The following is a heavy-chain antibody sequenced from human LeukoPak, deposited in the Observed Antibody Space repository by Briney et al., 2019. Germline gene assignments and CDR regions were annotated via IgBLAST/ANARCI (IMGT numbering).Heavy chain of an antibody. CDR3: ASSYGSGSYYLVEYFQH. CDR1: GFTFTAHG. D-gene: IGHD3-10*01. J-gene: IGHJ1*01. Sequence: ASVKVSCKASGFTFTAHGFTWVRQAPAQGLEWMGWISAYNGKTESARKLQGRVTMTTDASTATAYMELSRLRSDDTAVYYCASSYGSGSYYLVEYFQHWGQGTLVTVSS. CDR2: ISAYNGKT. V-gene: IGHV1-18*01.